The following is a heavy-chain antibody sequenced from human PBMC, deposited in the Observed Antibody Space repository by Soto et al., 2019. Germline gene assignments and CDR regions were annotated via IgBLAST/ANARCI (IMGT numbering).Heavy chain of an antibody. D-gene: IGHD4-17*01. J-gene: IGHJ6*03. CDR2: IYYSGST. CDR1: GGSISSSSYY. V-gene: IGHV4-39*01. Sequence: SETLCLTCTVSGGSISSSSYYWGWLRQPPGKGLEWIGSIYYSGSTYYNPSLKSRVTISVDTSKNQFSLKLSSVTAADTAVYYCARHPTSEYGDYDSYYYYYYMDAWGKGTTVTVSS. CDR3: ARHPTSEYGDYDSYYYYYYMDA.